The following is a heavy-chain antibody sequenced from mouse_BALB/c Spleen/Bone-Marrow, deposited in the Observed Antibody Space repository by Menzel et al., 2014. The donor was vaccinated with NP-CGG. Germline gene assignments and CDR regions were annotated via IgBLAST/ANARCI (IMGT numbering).Heavy chain of an antibody. D-gene: IGHD2-14*01. Sequence: VQLQQSGPELVEPGASVKMSCKASGYTFTSYVMHWVKQKPGQGLEWIGYINPYNDGTKYNEKFKGMATLTSDRSSSTAYMELSSLTSEDSAVYYCAKGGNYRYDFDYWGRGTTLTVSS. CDR1: GYTFTSYV. J-gene: IGHJ2*01. V-gene: IGHV1-14*01. CDR2: INPYNDGT. CDR3: AKGGNYRYDFDY.